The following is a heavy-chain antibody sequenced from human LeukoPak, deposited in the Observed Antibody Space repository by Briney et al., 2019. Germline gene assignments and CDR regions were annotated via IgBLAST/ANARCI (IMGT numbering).Heavy chain of an antibody. D-gene: IGHD2-15*01. CDR3: ASAMEGYPHYMDV. CDR2: IIPIFGTA. CDR1: GGTFSSYA. V-gene: IGHV1-69*05. J-gene: IGHJ6*03. Sequence: SVKVSCKASGGTFSSYAISWVRQAPGQGLEWMGRIIPIFGTANYAQKFQGRVTITTDESTSTAYMELSSLRSEDTAVYYCASAMEGYPHYMDVRGKGTTVTVSS.